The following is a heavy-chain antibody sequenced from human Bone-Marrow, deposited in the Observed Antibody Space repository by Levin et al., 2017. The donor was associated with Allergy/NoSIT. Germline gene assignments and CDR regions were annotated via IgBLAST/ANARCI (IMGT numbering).Heavy chain of an antibody. V-gene: IGHV2-5*02. Sequence: SGATLVKPTQTLTLTCTVSGFSLSPNGVGVGWIRQPPGKALEWLALILWDDGKRYNPSLRSRLTITQDASNGQVVLSLTNLDPVDTATYYSAHLELLWVGGSFFTYGQSAGETVRERFDYWGQGTLVTVSS. J-gene: IGHJ4*02. CDR2: ILWDDGK. CDR1: GFSLSPNGVG. CDR3: AHLELLWVGGSFFTYGQSAGETVRERFDY. D-gene: IGHD3-10*01.